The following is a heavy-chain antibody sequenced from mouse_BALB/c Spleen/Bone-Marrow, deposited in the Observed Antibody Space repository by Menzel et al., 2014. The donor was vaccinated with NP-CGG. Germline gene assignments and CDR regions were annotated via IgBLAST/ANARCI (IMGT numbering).Heavy chain of an antibody. J-gene: IGHJ3*01. Sequence: VQLKESGAELVKPGASVKLSCTASGFNIKDTYMHWVKQRPEQGLEWIGRIDPANGNTKYDPKFQGKATITADTSSNTAYLQLSSLTSEDTAVYYCAPYYYGSSLFAYWGQGTLVIVSA. V-gene: IGHV14-3*02. CDR1: GFNIKDTY. D-gene: IGHD1-1*01. CDR2: IDPANGNT. CDR3: APYYYGSSLFAY.